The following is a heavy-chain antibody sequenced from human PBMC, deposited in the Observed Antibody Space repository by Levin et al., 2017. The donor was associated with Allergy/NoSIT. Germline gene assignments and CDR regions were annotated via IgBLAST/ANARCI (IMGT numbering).Heavy chain of an antibody. CDR2: ISSSSSYI. Sequence: PGGSLRLSCAASGFTFSSYSMNWVRQAPGKGLEWVSSISSSSSYIYYADSVKGRFTISRDNAKNSLYLQMNSLRAEDTAVYYCATGIAAQGWYFDLWGRGTLVTVSS. CDR3: ATGIAAQGWYFDL. CDR1: GFTFSSYS. V-gene: IGHV3-21*01. J-gene: IGHJ2*01. D-gene: IGHD6-6*01.